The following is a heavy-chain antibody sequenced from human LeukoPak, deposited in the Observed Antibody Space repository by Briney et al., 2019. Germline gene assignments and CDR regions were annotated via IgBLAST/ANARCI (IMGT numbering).Heavy chain of an antibody. CDR3: ARGYCSGGSCYPDY. J-gene: IGHJ4*02. CDR1: GGSISSSIYY. V-gene: IGHV4-39*01. CDR2: IYYSGST. D-gene: IGHD2-15*01. Sequence: PSETLSLTCTVSGGSISSSIYYWGWIRQPPGKGLEWIGSIYYSGSTYYNPSLKSRVTISVDTSKNQFSLKLRSVTAADTAVYYCARGYCSGGSCYPDYWGQGTLVTVSS.